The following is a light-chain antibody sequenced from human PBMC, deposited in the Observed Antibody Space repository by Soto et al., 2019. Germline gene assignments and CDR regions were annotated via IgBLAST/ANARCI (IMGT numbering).Light chain of an antibody. CDR2: DVS. CDR3: CSYTTSNTRQIV. CDR1: SSDVGGYNY. J-gene: IGLJ1*01. V-gene: IGLV2-14*01. Sequence: SVVTQPGTVSGSPGQSITISCTRTSSDVGGYNYVSWYQQHPGKAPKFMIYDVSNRPSGVSNRFSGSKSGNTASLTISGLQVEDEADYYCCSYTTSNTRQIVFGTGTKVTVL.